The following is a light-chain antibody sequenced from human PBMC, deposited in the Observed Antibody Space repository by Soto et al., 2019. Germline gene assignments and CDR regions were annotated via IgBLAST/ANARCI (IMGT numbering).Light chain of an antibody. J-gene: IGLJ2*01. V-gene: IGLV9-49*01. CDR2: VGTGGIVG. CDR1: SGYSNYK. Sequence: QSVLTQPPSASASLGASVTLTCTLSSGYSNYKVDWYQQRPGKGPRFVMRVGTGGIVGSKGDGIPDRFSVLGSGLNRYLTIKNIQEEDESDYHCGADHGSGSNFVLGFGGGTKLTVL. CDR3: GADHGSGSNFVLG.